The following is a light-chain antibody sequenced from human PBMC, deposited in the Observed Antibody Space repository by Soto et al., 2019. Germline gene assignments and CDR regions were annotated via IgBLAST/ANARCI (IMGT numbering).Light chain of an antibody. J-gene: IGLJ2*01. CDR2: EVR. CDR3: SSYGGSDNLI. Sequence: QSVLTQPPSASGSPGQSVTISCTGSSNDLGGYNYVSWYQHHPGKAPKLIIYEVRERPSGVPDRFSGSKSGNPASLTVSGLQAEDEADYYCSSYGGSDNLIFGGGTKVTVL. CDR1: SNDLGGYNY. V-gene: IGLV2-8*01.